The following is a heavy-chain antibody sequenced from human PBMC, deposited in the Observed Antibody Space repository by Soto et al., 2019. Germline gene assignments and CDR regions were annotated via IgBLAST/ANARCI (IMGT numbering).Heavy chain of an antibody. CDR3: ARSRHSGSYFFDY. V-gene: IGHV4-30-4*01. CDR2: IHNTGSP. CDR1: GGSISSGDYY. D-gene: IGHD1-26*01. J-gene: IGHJ4*02. Sequence: SETLSLTCTVSGGSISSGDYYWTWIRQPPGKGLEWIAYIHNTGSPYYNLSLKSRLTISLDTSKDQFSLRLSSVTAADTAVYYCARSRHSGSYFFDYWGQGILVTVSS.